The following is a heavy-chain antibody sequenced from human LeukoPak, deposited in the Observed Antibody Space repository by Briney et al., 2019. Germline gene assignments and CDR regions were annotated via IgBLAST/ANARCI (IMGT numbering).Heavy chain of an antibody. CDR1: GFTFSSYG. V-gene: IGHV3-30*02. CDR3: ASGMTLRFLEWLSS. CDR2: IRYDGSNK. Sequence: GGSPRLSCAASGFTFSSYGMHWVRQAPGKGLEWVAFIRYDGSNKYYADSVKGRFTISRDNAKNSLYLQMNSLRAEDTAVYYCASGMTLRFLEWLSSWGQGTLVTVSS. D-gene: IGHD3-3*01. J-gene: IGHJ5*02.